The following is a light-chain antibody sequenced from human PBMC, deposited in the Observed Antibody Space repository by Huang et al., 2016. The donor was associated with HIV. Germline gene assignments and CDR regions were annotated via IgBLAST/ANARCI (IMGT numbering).Light chain of an antibody. V-gene: IGKV3-11*01. CDR1: QNVGNH. Sequence: IVLTQSPATLSWYLGERVALSCRDSQNVGNHLAWYQQIPGQAPRLLMYDVSNRVPGVPARFSGSGSGTDFTLTISTLEPEDFALYYCQQHDNWLTFGGGTKLEV. CDR3: QQHDNWLT. J-gene: IGKJ4*01. CDR2: DVS.